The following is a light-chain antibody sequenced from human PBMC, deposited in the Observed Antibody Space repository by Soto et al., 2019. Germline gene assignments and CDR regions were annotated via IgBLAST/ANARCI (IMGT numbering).Light chain of an antibody. J-gene: IGLJ3*02. V-gene: IGLV2-11*01. Sequence: QSALTQPRSVSGSPGQSVTICCTGTSSDVGGYNFVSWYQKHPDKVPKLIIFDVIKRPSGVPDRFSASKSGNTASLTISGLQAEDEADYYCCSYAGTYTLVFGGGTKLTVL. CDR1: SSDVGGYNF. CDR2: DVI. CDR3: CSYAGTYTLV.